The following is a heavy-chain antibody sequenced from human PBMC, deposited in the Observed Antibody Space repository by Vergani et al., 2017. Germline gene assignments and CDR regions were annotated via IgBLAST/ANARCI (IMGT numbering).Heavy chain of an antibody. Sequence: QVQLQESGPGLVKPSQTLSLTCTVSGGSISSGDYYWSWIRQPPGKGLEWIGYIYYSGSTYYNPSLKSRVTISVDTSKNQFSLKLSSVTAADMAVYYCARDFPSTYYYDSRDVWGKGTTVTVSS. V-gene: IGHV4-30-4*01. CDR3: ARDFPSTYYYDSRDV. J-gene: IGHJ6*04. D-gene: IGHD3-22*01. CDR1: GGSISSGDYY. CDR2: IYYSGST.